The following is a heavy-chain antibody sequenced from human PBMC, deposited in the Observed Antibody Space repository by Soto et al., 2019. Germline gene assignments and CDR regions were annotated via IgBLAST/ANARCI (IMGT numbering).Heavy chain of an antibody. CDR3: ARDVSGYYDSSGYQYQH. D-gene: IGHD3-22*01. CDR1: GGTFSSYA. Sequence: SVKVSCKASGGTFSSYAISWVRQAPGQGLEWMGGIIPIFGTANYAQKFQGRVTITADESTSTAYMELSSLRSEDTAVYYCARDVSGYYDSSGYQYQHWGQGTLVTVSS. CDR2: IIPIFGTA. J-gene: IGHJ1*01. V-gene: IGHV1-69*13.